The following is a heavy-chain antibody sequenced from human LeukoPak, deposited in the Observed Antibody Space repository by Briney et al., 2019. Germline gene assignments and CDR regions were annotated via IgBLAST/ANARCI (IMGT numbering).Heavy chain of an antibody. V-gene: IGHV1-2*02. Sequence: ASVKVSCKASGYTFTGYYIHWVRQAPGQGLEWMGWINPTSGGTNYAQKFQGRVTMTRDTSISTAYMELSRLRSDDTAVYYCARDIMTTETNYYFDYWGQGTLVTVSS. CDR2: INPTSGGT. D-gene: IGHD1-1*01. CDR1: GYTFTGYY. CDR3: ARDIMTTETNYYFDY. J-gene: IGHJ4*02.